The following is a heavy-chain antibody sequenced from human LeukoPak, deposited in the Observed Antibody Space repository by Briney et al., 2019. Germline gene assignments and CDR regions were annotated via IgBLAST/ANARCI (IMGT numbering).Heavy chain of an antibody. D-gene: IGHD6-19*01. Sequence: WIRLIYTSSSPNYSPSLKSRVTMSVDTSKNQFSLKLSSVTAADTAVYYCARVALAGAFDIWGQGTMVTVSS. CDR3: ARVALAGAFDI. CDR2: IYTSSSP. V-gene: IGHV4-4*07. J-gene: IGHJ3*02.